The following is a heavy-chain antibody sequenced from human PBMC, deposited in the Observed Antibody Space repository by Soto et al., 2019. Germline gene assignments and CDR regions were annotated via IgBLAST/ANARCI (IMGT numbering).Heavy chain of an antibody. CDR2: IAHDGTVQ. Sequence: QVQLVESGGGVVQPGRSLRLSCSASGFTFSHYGTQWVRQAPGYELEWMTVIAHDGTVQFYADSVKGRFTISRDNSRNTLSLQMFNLRTEDSAVYYCAKEGSAYASSWFDYWGQGTLVTVSS. CDR1: GFTFSHYG. CDR3: AKEGSAYASSWFDY. V-gene: IGHV3-30*18. J-gene: IGHJ5*01. D-gene: IGHD2-2*01.